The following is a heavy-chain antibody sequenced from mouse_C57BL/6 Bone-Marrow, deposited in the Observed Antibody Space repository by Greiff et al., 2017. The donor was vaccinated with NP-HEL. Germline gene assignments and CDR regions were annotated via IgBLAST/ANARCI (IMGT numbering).Heavy chain of an antibody. Sequence: EVQLVESGPELVKPGASVKIPCKASGYTFTDYNMDWVKQSHGKSLEWIGDINPNNGGTIYNQKFKGKATLTVDKSSSTAYMELRSLTSEDTAVYYCARWGYYYGSSYGWFAYWGQGTLVTVSA. CDR2: INPNNGGT. CDR1: GYTFTDYN. J-gene: IGHJ3*01. CDR3: ARWGYYYGSSYGWFAY. V-gene: IGHV1-18*01. D-gene: IGHD1-1*01.